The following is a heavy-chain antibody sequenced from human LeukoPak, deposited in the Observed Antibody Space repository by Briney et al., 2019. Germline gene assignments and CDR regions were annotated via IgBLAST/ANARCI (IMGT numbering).Heavy chain of an antibody. CDR1: GFTFSSFW. J-gene: IGHJ4*02. CDR3: SRITTNGYLEY. V-gene: IGHV3-7*01. CDR2: IRWDDER. Sequence: GGSLRLSCSASGFTFSSFWMGWVRQAPGKGLEWVASIRWDDERHHVDSVTGRFSVSRDNAKNSLYLQMNSLRAEDTAVYFCSRITTNGYLEYWGQGALVTVCS. D-gene: IGHD1-1*01.